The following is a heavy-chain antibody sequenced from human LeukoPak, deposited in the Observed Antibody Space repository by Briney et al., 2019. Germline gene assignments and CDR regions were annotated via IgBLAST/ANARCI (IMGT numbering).Heavy chain of an antibody. CDR3: AKLSYYFDY. D-gene: IGHD2/OR15-2a*01. CDR1: GFTFSSCA. V-gene: IGHV3-23*01. J-gene: IGHJ4*02. CDR2: ISGSGTST. Sequence: GGSLRLSCAASGFTFSSCAMSWVRQAPGKGLEWVSGISGSGTSTYYADSVKGRFTISRDNSKNTLYLQMNSLRAEDTAVYYCAKLSYYFDYWGQGTLVAVSS.